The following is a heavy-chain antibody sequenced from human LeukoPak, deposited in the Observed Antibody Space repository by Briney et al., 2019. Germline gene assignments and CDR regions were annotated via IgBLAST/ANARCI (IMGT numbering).Heavy chain of an antibody. Sequence: PGGFLRLSCAASGFTFSSYAMHWVRQAPGKGLEWVAVISYDGSNKYYADSVKGRFTISRDNSKTTLYLQLNSLRAEETAVYCCARDTRYYFDYWGQGTLVTVSS. V-gene: IGHV3-30*01. CDR2: ISYDGSNK. J-gene: IGHJ4*02. CDR1: GFTFSSYA. CDR3: ARDTRYYFDY.